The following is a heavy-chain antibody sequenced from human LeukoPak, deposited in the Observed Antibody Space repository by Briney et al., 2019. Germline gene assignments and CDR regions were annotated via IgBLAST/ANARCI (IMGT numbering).Heavy chain of an antibody. CDR3: ARYALIARWLASNY. CDR1: GGSFSGYY. Sequence: PSETLSLTCAVYGGSFSGYYWSWIRQPPGKGLEWIGEINHSGSTNYNPSLKSRVTISVDTSKNQFSLKLSSVTAADTAVYYCARYALIARWLASNYWGQGTLVTVSS. J-gene: IGHJ4*02. CDR2: INHSGST. D-gene: IGHD6-19*01. V-gene: IGHV4-34*01.